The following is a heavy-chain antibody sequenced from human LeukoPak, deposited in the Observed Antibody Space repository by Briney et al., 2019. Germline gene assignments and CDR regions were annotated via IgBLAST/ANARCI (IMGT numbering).Heavy chain of an antibody. D-gene: IGHD6-13*01. CDR3: ARSRSSWYPLLFDY. V-gene: IGHV4-4*02. CDR2: IYHSGST. Sequence: SGTLSLTCAVSGGSISSSNWWSWVRQPPGKGLEWIGEIYHSGSTNYNPSLKSRVTISVDKSKNQFSLKLSSVTAADTAVYYCARSRSSWYPLLFDYWGQGTLVTVSS. CDR1: GGSISSSNW. J-gene: IGHJ4*02.